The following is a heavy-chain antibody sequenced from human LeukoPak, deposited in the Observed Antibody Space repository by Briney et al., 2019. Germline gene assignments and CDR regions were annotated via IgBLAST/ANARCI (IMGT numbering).Heavy chain of an antibody. V-gene: IGHV3-20*01. Sequence: GGSLRLSCAASGFTFDDYGMSWVRQAPGKGLEWGSGINWNGGSTGYADSVKGRFTISRDNAKNSLYLQMNSLRAEDTALYHCAAVAGRGYYYYGMDVWGQGTTVTVSS. D-gene: IGHD6-19*01. CDR2: INWNGGST. CDR1: GFTFDDYG. J-gene: IGHJ6*02. CDR3: AAVAGRGYYYYGMDV.